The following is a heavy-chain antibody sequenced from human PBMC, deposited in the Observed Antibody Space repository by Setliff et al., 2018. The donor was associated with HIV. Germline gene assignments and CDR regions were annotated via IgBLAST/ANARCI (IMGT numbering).Heavy chain of an antibody. CDR2: INPTGGRA. V-gene: IGHV1-46*01. CDR3: AREYLYDNSGYARSTYYLDY. J-gene: IGHJ4*02. Sequence: ASVKVSCKASGYTFTDYYMHWVRQAPGQGLEWMGIINPTGGRASYAQKFRGRVTITADESTSTAYMELSSLGSEDTAVYYCAREYLYDNSGYARSTYYLDYWGQGTLVTVSS. D-gene: IGHD3-22*01. CDR1: GYTFTDYY.